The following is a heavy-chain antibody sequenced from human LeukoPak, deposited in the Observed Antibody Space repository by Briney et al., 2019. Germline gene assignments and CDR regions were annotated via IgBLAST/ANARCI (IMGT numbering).Heavy chain of an antibody. Sequence: SETLSLTCTVSAGSISGGDYYWRWIRQPPGKGREWIAYIYYSGSAYYNPSLKSRVAISLQTSKNPFSLKLSSVTAAATAFYFYARDLRSPSHFDFWGQGTVVTVSS. V-gene: IGHV4-30-4*08. CDR1: AGSISGGDYY. CDR2: IYYSGSA. J-gene: IGHJ4*02. CDR3: ARDLRSPSHFDF. D-gene: IGHD2-2*01.